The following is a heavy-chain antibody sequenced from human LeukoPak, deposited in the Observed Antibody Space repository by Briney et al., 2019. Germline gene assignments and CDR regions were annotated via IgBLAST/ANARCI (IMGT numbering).Heavy chain of an antibody. Sequence: GGSLRLSCAASGFTFSNYNMHWVRQAPGKGLEWVSYITLSRSTIYYADSVKGRFTISRDNAKNSLYLQMNSLRAEDTAVYYCARDYYDSSGYYYFDYWGQGTLVTVSS. CDR2: ITLSRSTI. CDR3: ARDYYDSSGYYYFDY. V-gene: IGHV3-48*04. D-gene: IGHD3-22*01. J-gene: IGHJ4*02. CDR1: GFTFSNYN.